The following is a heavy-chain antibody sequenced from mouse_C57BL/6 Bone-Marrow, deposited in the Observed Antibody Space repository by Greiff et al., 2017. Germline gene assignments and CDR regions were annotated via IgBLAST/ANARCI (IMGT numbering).Heavy chain of an antibody. D-gene: IGHD2-2*01. V-gene: IGHV1-53*01. J-gene: IGHJ3*01. CDR2: INPSNGGT. Sequence: QVQLQQPGPELVKPGASVKLSCKASGFTFTSYWMHWVKQRPGQGLEWIGNINPSNGGTKYNAKFQSKATMTVDKSSSTAYMQLSSLTSEDSAVYYCASVNYGYDGPAWFAYWGQGTLVTVSA. CDR3: ASVNYGYDGPAWFAY. CDR1: GFTFTSYW.